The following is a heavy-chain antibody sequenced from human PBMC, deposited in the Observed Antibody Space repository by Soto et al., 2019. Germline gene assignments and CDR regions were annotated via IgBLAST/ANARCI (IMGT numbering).Heavy chain of an antibody. V-gene: IGHV5-51*01. CDR2: IYPGDSDT. Sequence: ESLKVSCKGSGYSFTAYWIAWVRQMPGKGLEWMGIIYPGDSDTRYSPSFQGQVTISADKSINTAYLQWSSLKASDTAMYYCARRGYDYGYGSGNYYYALDFWGQGISVSVSS. CDR1: GYSFTAYW. J-gene: IGHJ6*02. CDR3: ARRGYDYGYGSGNYYYALDF. D-gene: IGHD5-18*01.